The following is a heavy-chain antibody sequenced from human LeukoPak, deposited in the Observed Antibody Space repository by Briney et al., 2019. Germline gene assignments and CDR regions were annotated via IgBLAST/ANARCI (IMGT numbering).Heavy chain of an antibody. V-gene: IGHV4-39*07. CDR1: GGSISSSSYY. D-gene: IGHD6-13*01. Sequence: PSETLSLTCTVSGGSISSSSYYWGWIRQPPGKGLEWIGSIYYSGSTYYNPSLKSRVTISVDTSKNQFSLNLNSVTAADTAVYFCTRETPGMGHFDSWGQGTPVTVSS. CDR2: IYYSGST. J-gene: IGHJ4*02. CDR3: TRETPGMGHFDS.